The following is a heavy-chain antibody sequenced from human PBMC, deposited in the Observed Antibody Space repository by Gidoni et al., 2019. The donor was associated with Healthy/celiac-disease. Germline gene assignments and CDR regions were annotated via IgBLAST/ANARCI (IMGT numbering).Heavy chain of an antibody. V-gene: IGHV3-21*01. CDR2: ISSSSSYI. Sequence: EVQLVESGGGLVKPGGSLRLSCAASGFTFRSYSMNWVRQAPGKGLEWVSSISSSSSYIYYADSVKGRFTISRDNAKNSLYLQMNSLRAEDTAVYYCARDTHNWSGYARMDVWGKGTTVTVSS. D-gene: IGHD5-12*01. J-gene: IGHJ6*04. CDR1: GFTFRSYS. CDR3: ARDTHNWSGYARMDV.